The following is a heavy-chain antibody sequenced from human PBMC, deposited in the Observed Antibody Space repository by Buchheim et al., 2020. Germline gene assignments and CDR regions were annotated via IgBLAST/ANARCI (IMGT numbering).Heavy chain of an antibody. CDR1: GFTFSSYS. Sequence: EVQLVESGGGLVKPGGSLRLSCAASGFTFSSYSMNWVRQAPGKGLEWVSSISSSSSYIYYADSVKGRFTISRDNAKNSLYLQMNSLRAEDTAVYYCARCECSGVRFSHWYFDLWGRGTL. J-gene: IGHJ2*01. D-gene: IGHD6-19*01. V-gene: IGHV3-21*01. CDR3: ARCECSGVRFSHWYFDL. CDR2: ISSSSSYI.